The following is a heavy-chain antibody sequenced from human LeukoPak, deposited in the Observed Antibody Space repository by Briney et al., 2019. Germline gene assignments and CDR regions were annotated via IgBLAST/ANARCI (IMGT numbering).Heavy chain of an antibody. D-gene: IGHD3-10*01. J-gene: IGHJ3*02. V-gene: IGHV1-8*03. CDR3: ATPTRGDDAFDI. Sequence: ASVKVSCKASGYTFTSYDINWVRPATGQGLEWMGWMNPNSGNTGYAQKFQGRVTITRNTSISTAYMELSSLRSEDTAVYYCATPTRGDDAFDIWGQGTMVTVSS. CDR2: MNPNSGNT. CDR1: GYTFTSYD.